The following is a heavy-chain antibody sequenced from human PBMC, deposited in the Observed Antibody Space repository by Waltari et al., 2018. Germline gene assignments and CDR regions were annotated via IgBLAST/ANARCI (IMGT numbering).Heavy chain of an antibody. CDR2: IIPSFNTS. Sequence: QVPLVQSVAEVKKPGSSVKVSCTASGDTFSNFAINWVRQAPAQGLEWMGRIIPSFNTSNYAQKFQGRVTITADESTSTAYMELSSLRSEDTAVYYCATGGILETTQHSFDVWGQGTKVTVSS. CDR1: GDTFSNFA. V-gene: IGHV1-69*15. CDR3: ATGGILETTQHSFDV. D-gene: IGHD1-1*01. J-gene: IGHJ3*01.